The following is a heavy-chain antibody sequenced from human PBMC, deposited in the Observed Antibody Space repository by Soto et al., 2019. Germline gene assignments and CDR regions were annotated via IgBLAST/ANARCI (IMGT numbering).Heavy chain of an antibody. CDR3: ARGYPVGYRNSWGHFDY. D-gene: IGHD5-18*01. Sequence: PSETLSLTCTVSGGSVSGGSYCWSWIRQPPGKALEWIGYVYYTGSTNYNPSLKSRVTISVDTSKNQFSLKLNSVTAADTAVYYCARGYPVGYRNSWGHFDYWGQGNLVTVSS. V-gene: IGHV4-61*01. J-gene: IGHJ4*02. CDR1: GGSVSGGSYC. CDR2: VYYTGST.